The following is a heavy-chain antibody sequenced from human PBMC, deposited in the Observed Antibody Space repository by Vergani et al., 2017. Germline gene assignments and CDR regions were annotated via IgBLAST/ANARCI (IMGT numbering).Heavy chain of an antibody. CDR3: ARHVCFDDYVSGSYRLPFDY. CDR2: IYYSGST. D-gene: IGHD3-16*02. CDR1: GGSISSSSYY. J-gene: IGHJ4*02. V-gene: IGHV4-39*01. Sequence: QLQLQESGPGLVKPSETLSLTCTVSGGSISSSSYYWGWIRQPPGKGLEWIGSIYYSGSTYYNPSLKSRVTISVDTSKNQFSLKLDSVTAADTAVYYCARHVCFDDYVSGSYRLPFDYGGEGTRVTVSS.